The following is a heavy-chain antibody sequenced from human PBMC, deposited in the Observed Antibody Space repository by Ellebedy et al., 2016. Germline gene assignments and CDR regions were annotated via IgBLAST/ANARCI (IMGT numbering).Heavy chain of an antibody. D-gene: IGHD2-2*01. CDR3: ARDAYATMSLDLDY. CDR2: IQSDGSKE. J-gene: IGHJ4*02. CDR1: GFTFSNYG. Sequence: GESLKISCAASGFTFSNYGFHWVRQAPGKGLEWVAAIQSDGSKEYYADSVKGRFSISRDDSKNTVYLQMNSLRGEDTGLYNCARDAYATMSLDLDYWGQGTLVTVSS. V-gene: IGHV3-33*08.